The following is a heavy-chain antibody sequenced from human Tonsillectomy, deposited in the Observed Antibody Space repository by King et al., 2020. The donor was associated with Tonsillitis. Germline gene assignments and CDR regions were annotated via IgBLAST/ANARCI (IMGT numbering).Heavy chain of an antibody. D-gene: IGHD3-9*01. CDR2: ISWNSGSI. V-gene: IGHV3-9*01. CDR1: GFTFDDYA. CDR3: AKDTAYDILTGSGPFDY. J-gene: IGHJ4*02. Sequence: VQLVESGGGLVQPGRSLRLSCAASGFTFDDYAMHWVRQAPGKGLEWVSGISWNSGSIGYAVSVKGRFTISRDNAKNSLYLQMNSLRAEDTALYYCAKDTAYDILTGSGPFDYWGQGTLVTVSS.